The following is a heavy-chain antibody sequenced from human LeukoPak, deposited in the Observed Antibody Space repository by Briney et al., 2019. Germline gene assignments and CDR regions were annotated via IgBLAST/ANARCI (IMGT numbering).Heavy chain of an antibody. V-gene: IGHV4-39*01. D-gene: IGHD3/OR15-3a*01. CDR2: IYYSGNT. Sequence: PSETLSLTCTVSGVSISSSNSYWGWIRQPPGKGLEWIGSIYYSGNTYYNASLKSQVSISIVTSKNQFSLRLTSVTAADTAVYYCARQTGSGLFILPGGQGTLVTVSS. J-gene: IGHJ4*02. CDR3: ARQTGSGLFILP. CDR1: GVSISSSNSY.